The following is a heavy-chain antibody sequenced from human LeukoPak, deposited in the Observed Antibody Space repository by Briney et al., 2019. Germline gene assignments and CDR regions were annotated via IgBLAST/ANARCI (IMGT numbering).Heavy chain of an antibody. CDR2: IYSGGST. D-gene: IGHD5-18*01. CDR1: GFTVKANY. V-gene: IGHV3-53*01. CDR3: AREGGYSYGYIDY. Sequence: PGGSLRLSCAVSGFTVKANYMTWVRQAPGKGLEWVSVIYSGGSTYYADSVKGRFTISRDNSKNTLYLQMNSLRAEDTAVYYCAREGGYSYGYIDYWGQGTLVTVSS. J-gene: IGHJ4*02.